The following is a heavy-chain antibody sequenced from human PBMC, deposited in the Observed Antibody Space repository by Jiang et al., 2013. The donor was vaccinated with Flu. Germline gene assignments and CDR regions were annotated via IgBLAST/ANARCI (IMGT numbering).Heavy chain of an antibody. D-gene: IGHD3-3*01. J-gene: IGHJ6*03. CDR3: ARAAYDFWSGYSREYYYMDV. CDR2: INPNSGGT. Sequence: QLVESGAEVKKPGASVKVSCKASGYTFTGYYMHWVRQAPGQGLEWMGWINPNSGGTNYAQKFQGRVTMTRDTSISTAYMELSRLRSDDTAVYYCARAAYDFWSGYSREYYYMDVWGKGTTVTVSS. CDR1: GYTFTGYY. V-gene: IGHV1-2*02.